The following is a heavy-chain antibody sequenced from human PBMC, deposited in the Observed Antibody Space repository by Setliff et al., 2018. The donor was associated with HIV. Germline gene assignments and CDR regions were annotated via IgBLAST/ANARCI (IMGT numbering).Heavy chain of an antibody. CDR2: IIPIFGTA. V-gene: IGHV1-69*13. CDR1: GGSFSSYA. J-gene: IGHJ6*03. D-gene: IGHD3-22*01. CDR3: ARGRNYDSSGYGDYYYYMDV. Sequence: PSVKVSCKASGGSFSSYAISWVRQAPGQGLEWMGGIIPIFGTAKYAQKFQGRVTVTADESTSTAYMQLSSVRSDDTAVYYCARGRNYDSSGYGDYYYYMDVWGKGTTVTVSS.